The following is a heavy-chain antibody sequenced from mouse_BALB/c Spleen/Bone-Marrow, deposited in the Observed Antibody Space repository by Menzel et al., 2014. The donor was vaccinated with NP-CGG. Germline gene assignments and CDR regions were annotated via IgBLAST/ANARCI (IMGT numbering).Heavy chain of an antibody. V-gene: IGHV5-17*02. Sequence: EVQLVESGGGLVQPGGSRKLSCAASGFTFSSFGMHWVRQAPERGLEWVAYISRGSSTIFYADTVKGRFTISRDNPKNTLFLQKPSLRSEDTAMYYCTRGGNWEDFDYWGQGTTLTGSS. CDR2: ISRGSSTI. J-gene: IGHJ2*01. CDR3: TRGGNWEDFDY. CDR1: GFTFSSFG. D-gene: IGHD4-1*01.